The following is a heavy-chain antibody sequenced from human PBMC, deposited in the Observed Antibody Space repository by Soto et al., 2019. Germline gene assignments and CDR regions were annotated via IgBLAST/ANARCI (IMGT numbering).Heavy chain of an antibody. Sequence: PSETLSLTCTVPGGSIGSGGYYWSWIRQHPGKGLEWIGYIYYSGSTYYNPSLKSRGTISVDTSKNQFSLKLSSVTAADTAVYYCAVVARHYYYGMDVWGQGTTVTVSS. J-gene: IGHJ6*02. CDR3: AVVARHYYYGMDV. V-gene: IGHV4-31*03. CDR2: IYYSGST. D-gene: IGHD2-15*01. CDR1: GGSIGSGGYY.